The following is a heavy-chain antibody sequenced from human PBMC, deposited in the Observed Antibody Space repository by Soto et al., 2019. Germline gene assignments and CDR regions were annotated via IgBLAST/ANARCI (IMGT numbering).Heavy chain of an antibody. CDR2: ISVYNGNT. Sequence: ASVKVSCKASGYTFTSYGISWVRQAPGQGLEWMGWISVYNGNTNYAQKLQGRGTMTADTSTSTAYMELRSLRSDDTAVYYCASAESMDVWGQGTTVTVSS. CDR1: GYTFTSYG. J-gene: IGHJ6*02. CDR3: ASAESMDV. V-gene: IGHV1-18*01.